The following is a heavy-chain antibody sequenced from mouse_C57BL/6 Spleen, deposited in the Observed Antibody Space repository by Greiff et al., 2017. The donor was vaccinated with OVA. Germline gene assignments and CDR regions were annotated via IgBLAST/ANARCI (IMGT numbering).Heavy chain of an antibody. CDR3: AREGPYGNFDY. D-gene: IGHD1-1*02. CDR2: INPGSGGP. V-gene: IGHV1-54*01. CDR1: GYAFTNYL. Sequence: QVQLQQSGAELVRPGTSVKVSCKASGYAFTNYLIEWVKQRPGQGLEWIGVINPGSGGPNYNEKFKGKATLTADKSSSTAYMQISSLTSEDSAVYFCAREGPYGNFDYWGQGTTLTVSS. J-gene: IGHJ2*01.